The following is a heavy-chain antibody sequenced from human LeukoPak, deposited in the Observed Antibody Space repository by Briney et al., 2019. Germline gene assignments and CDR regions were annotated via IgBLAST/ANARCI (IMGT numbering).Heavy chain of an antibody. Sequence: SEPLSLTCTVSGYSISSGYYWGWIWQPPGNVLEWNGRIYYSGSTYYNPSLKSRVTISVATSKNQCSLKLTSVIAGDTAAYYCAKGGGGYCFSTGCSGDWFDPWGQGTVVSVSS. CDR1: GYSISSGYY. D-gene: IGHD2-2*01. CDR2: IYYSGST. CDR3: AKGGGGYCFSTGCSGDWFDP. J-gene: IGHJ5*02. V-gene: IGHV4-38-2*02.